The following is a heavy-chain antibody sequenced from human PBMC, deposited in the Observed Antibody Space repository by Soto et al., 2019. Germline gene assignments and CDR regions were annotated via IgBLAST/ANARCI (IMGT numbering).Heavy chain of an antibody. CDR2: ISSTTNYI. V-gene: IGHV3-21*06. CDR3: ARESEDLTSNFDY. J-gene: IGHJ4*02. Sequence: GWSLRLSCAASGFTFTRYSMNWVRQAPGKGLEWVSSISSTTNYIYYGDSMKGRFTISRDNAKNSLYLEMNSLRVEDTAVHYCARESEDLTSNFDYWGQGPLVTVSS. CDR1: GFTFTRYS.